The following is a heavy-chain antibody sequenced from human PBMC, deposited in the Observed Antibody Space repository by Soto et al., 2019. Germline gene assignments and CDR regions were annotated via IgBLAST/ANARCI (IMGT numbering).Heavy chain of an antibody. CDR2: IYYSGGT. V-gene: IGHV4-31*03. CDR3: ASGLSTPTYCGGDCYSAPDY. Sequence: SETLSLTCTVSGGSISSGGYYWSWIRQHPGKGLEWIGYIYYSGGTYYNPSLKSRVTISVDTSKNQFSLKLSSVTAADTAVYYCASGLSTPTYCGGDCYSAPDYWGQGTLVTVSS. D-gene: IGHD2-21*02. J-gene: IGHJ4*02. CDR1: GGSISSGGYY.